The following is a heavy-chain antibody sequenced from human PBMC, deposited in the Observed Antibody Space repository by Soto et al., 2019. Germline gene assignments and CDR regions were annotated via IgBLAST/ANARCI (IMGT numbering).Heavy chain of an antibody. J-gene: IGHJ3*02. Sequence: GGSLRLSCAASGFTVSSSYVNWVRQAPGKGLEWVSIIYSGGGTYYADSVKGRLTISRDNSKNTLYLQMNSLRAEDTAVYYCARSSGGSYHSHAFDIWGQGTMVTVSS. CDR3: ARSSGGSYHSHAFDI. CDR1: GFTVSSSY. D-gene: IGHD3-16*02. V-gene: IGHV3-53*01. CDR2: IYSGGGT.